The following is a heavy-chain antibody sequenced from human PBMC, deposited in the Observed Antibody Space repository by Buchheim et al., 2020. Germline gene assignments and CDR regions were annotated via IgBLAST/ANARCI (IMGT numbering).Heavy chain of an antibody. V-gene: IGHV3-7*01. Sequence: EVQLVESGGGLVQPGGSLRLSCAASGFTFSSYWMSWVRQAPGKGLEWVANIKQDESEKYYVDSVKGRFTISRDNAKNSLYLQMNSLRAEDTAVYYCARDYYDFWSGYTYYGMDVWGQGTT. CDR1: GFTFSSYW. D-gene: IGHD3-3*01. CDR3: ARDYYDFWSGYTYYGMDV. CDR2: IKQDESEK. J-gene: IGHJ6*02.